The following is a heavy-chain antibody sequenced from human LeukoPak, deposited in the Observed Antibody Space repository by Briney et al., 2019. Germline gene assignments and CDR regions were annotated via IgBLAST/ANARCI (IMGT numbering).Heavy chain of an antibody. D-gene: IGHD6-19*01. CDR2: IIPIFGTA. CDR3: AREVAVAGHFDY. V-gene: IGHV1-69*05. J-gene: IGHJ4*02. Sequence: SVKVSCKASGGTFSSYAISWVRQAPGQGLEWMGGIIPIFGTANYAQKFQGRVTITTDESTSTAYMELSSLRSEDTAVYYCAREVAVAGHFDYWGQGTPVTVSS. CDR1: GGTFSSYA.